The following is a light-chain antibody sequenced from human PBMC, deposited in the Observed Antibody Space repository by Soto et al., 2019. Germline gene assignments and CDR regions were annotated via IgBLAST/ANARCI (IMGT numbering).Light chain of an antibody. CDR1: SSNIGAGYD. J-gene: IGLJ2*01. CDR2: GNI. V-gene: IGLV1-40*01. Sequence: QSVLTQPPSVSGAPGQRVTLSCTGSSSNIGAGYDVHWYQQIPGTAPKLLIYGNINRPSGVPDRFSGSKSGTSASLAITGLQAEDEADYYCQSYDSSLSGSVFGGGTKLTVL. CDR3: QSYDSSLSGSV.